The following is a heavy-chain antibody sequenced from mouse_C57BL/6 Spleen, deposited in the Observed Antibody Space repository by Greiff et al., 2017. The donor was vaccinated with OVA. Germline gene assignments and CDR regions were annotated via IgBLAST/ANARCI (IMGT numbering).Heavy chain of an antibody. CDR2: INPNNGGT. CDR3: TRRVG. D-gene: IGHD1-1*02. CDR1: GYTFTDYY. J-gene: IGHJ2*01. V-gene: IGHV1-26*01. Sequence: EVQLQQSGPELVKPGASVKISCKASGYTFTDYYMNWVKQSPGKSLEWIGDINPNNGGTSYNQKFKGKATLTVDKSSSTAYMELRSLTSEDSAVYYCTRRVGWGQGTTLTVSS.